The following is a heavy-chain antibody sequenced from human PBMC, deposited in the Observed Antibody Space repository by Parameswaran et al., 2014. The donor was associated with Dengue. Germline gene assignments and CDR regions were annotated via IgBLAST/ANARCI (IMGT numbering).Heavy chain of an antibody. J-gene: IGHJ6*02. V-gene: IGHV4-34*01. D-gene: IGHD3-3*01. Sequence: RWIRQPPGKGLEWIGEINHSGSTNYNPSLKSRVTISVDTSKNQFSLKLSSVTAADTAVYYCARGGFGYYDFWSGSYGMDVWGQGTTVTVSS. CDR2: INHSGST. CDR3: ARGGFGYYDFWSGSYGMDV.